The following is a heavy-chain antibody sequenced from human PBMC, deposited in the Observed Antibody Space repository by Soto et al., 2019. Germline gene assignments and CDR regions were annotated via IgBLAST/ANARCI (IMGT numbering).Heavy chain of an antibody. V-gene: IGHV1-3*01. D-gene: IGHD4-17*01. Sequence: QVQLVQSGAEVKKPGASVKVSCKASGYTFTSYAMHWVRQAPGQRLEWMGWINAGNGNTKYSQKFQGRVTITRDTSGSTANRDLSSLTSEDTAVYCCARDRGYGDDPEDQTYWFDPWGQGTLVTVSS. J-gene: IGHJ5*02. CDR3: ARDRGYGDDPEDQTYWFDP. CDR1: GYTFTSYA. CDR2: INAGNGNT.